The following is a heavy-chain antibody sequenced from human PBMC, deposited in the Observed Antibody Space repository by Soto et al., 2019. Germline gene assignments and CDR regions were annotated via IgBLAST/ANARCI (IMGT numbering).Heavy chain of an antibody. CDR3: AKSGARYYGSGSYYDYSYYYGMDV. CDR2: XSYDGSNK. J-gene: IGHJ6*02. Sequence: LRLSCAASGFTFSSYGMHWVRQAPGKGLEXXXXXSYDGSNKYYADSVKGRFTISRDNSKNTLYLQMNSLRAEDTAVYYCAKSGARYYGSGSYYDYSYYYGMDVWGQGTTVTVSS. V-gene: IGHV3-30*18. D-gene: IGHD3-10*01. CDR1: GFTFSSYG.